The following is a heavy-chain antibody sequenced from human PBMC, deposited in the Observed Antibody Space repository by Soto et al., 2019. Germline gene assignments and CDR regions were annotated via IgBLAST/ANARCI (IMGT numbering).Heavy chain of an antibody. J-gene: IGHJ3*01. Sequence: EVQLLESGGGLVQPGGSLRLSCAASGFTFNSYAMHWVRQAPGKGMEWVSGISGFSACSASTYIADSVKGRFIISIDNIHNTLYLQMNNLRADDTVLFNCASLPPFLGLDVFDFWSHETLVSGSS. CDR1: GFTFNSYA. V-gene: IGHV3-23*01. CDR3: ASLPPFLGLDVFDF. CDR2: ISGFSACSAST.